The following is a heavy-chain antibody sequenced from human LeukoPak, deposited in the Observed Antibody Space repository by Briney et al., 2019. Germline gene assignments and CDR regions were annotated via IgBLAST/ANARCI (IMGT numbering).Heavy chain of an antibody. D-gene: IGHD2-8*01. Sequence: SETLSLTCTVSGGSISSYYWSWIRQPPGKGLEWIGYIYYSGSTNYNPSLKSRVTISVDTSKNQFSLKLSSVTAADTAVYYCARSALMYHYYGMDVWGQGTTVTVSS. J-gene: IGHJ6*02. CDR2: IYYSGST. CDR3: ARSALMYHYYGMDV. V-gene: IGHV4-59*01. CDR1: GGSISSYY.